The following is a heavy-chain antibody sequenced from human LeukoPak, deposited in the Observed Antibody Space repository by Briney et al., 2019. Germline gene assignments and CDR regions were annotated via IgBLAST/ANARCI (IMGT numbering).Heavy chain of an antibody. CDR2: IYPGDSET. Sequence: GESLKISRKGSGYSFISYWIGWVRQMPGKGLEWMGIIYPGDSETIYSPSFQGQVTISADKSISTAYLQWSSLKASDTAMYYCARHRRVSNAYYFDYWGQGSLVTVSS. D-gene: IGHD2-8*01. CDR3: ARHRRVSNAYYFDY. J-gene: IGHJ4*02. CDR1: GYSFISYW. V-gene: IGHV5-51*01.